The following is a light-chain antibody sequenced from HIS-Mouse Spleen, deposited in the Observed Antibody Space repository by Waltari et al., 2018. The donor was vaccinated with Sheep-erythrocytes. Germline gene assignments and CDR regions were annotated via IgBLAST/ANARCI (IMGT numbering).Light chain of an antibody. J-gene: IGKJ2*01. CDR1: QGIRND. Sequence: AIQMTQSPSSLSASVGDRVTITCRASQGIRNDLGLYQQQPGKAPKLLIYAASSLQSGVPSRCSGSGSGTDFTLTISSLQPEDFATYYCLQDYNYPYTFGQGTKLEIK. CDR2: AAS. CDR3: LQDYNYPYT. V-gene: IGKV1-6*01.